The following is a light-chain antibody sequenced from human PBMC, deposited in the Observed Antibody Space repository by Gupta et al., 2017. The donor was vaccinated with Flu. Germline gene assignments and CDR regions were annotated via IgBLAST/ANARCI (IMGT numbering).Light chain of an antibody. J-gene: IGKJ4*01. Sequence: DIQMTQSPSSLSASVGDRVTIACRASQSISDYLNWYQQKPGRAPKLLIYAASSLQSGVPARFSGSGSGTDFTLTISSVQPEDVATYYCQQTLTTPLTFGGGTKAEIK. CDR3: QQTLTTPLT. CDR2: AAS. CDR1: QSISDY. V-gene: IGKV1-39*01.